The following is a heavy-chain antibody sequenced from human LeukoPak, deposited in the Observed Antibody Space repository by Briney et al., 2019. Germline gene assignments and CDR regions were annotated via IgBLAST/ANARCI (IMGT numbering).Heavy chain of an antibody. V-gene: IGHV3-9*01. CDR3: VKVSSGYSYGYTFDY. D-gene: IGHD5-18*01. CDR2: ISWNSGSI. J-gene: IGHJ4*02. Sequence: PGRSLTLSCAASGFTFEDYAMHWVRHAPGKGLEGLSGISWNSGSIRYAHSVKVRFTDSTYNDKNSLYLRMISLRAEDTALYYCVKVSSGYSYGYTFDYWGQGTLVTVSS. CDR1: GFTFEDYA.